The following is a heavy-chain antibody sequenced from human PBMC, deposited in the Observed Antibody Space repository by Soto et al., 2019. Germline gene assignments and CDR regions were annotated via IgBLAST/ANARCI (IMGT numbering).Heavy chain of an antibody. CDR1: GGTFSDYA. D-gene: IGHD6-13*01. CDR3: ARGRGIGFSSTWNIYWYYNMDV. CDR2: IIPMFATT. J-gene: IGHJ6*02. V-gene: IGHV1-69*01. Sequence: QVQLVQSGAEVRKSGSSVKVSCKAAGGTFSDYALSWVRQAPGQGLEWMGGIIPMFATTNYAQKFKGRVTITADDSATTAHRELSGLKCEDTAVYYCARGRGIGFSSTWNIYWYYNMDVWGQGTTVTVCS.